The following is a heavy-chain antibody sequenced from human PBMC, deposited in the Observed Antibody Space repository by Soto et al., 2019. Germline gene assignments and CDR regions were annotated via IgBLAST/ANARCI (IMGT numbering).Heavy chain of an antibody. V-gene: IGHV1-18*01. CDR1: GYTFTSYG. Sequence: VSVKVSCKASGYTFTSYGSSWVRQAPGQGLEWMGWISAYNGNTNYAQKLQGRVTMTTDTSTSTAYMELRSLRSDDTAVYYCAREYVAAAGTPFFDYWGQGTLVTVSS. J-gene: IGHJ4*02. CDR3: AREYVAAAGTPFFDY. D-gene: IGHD6-13*01. CDR2: ISAYNGNT.